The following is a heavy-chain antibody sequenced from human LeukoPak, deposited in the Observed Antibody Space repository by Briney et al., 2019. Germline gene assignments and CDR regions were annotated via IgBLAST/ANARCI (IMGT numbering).Heavy chain of an antibody. CDR1: GFTFSSYA. D-gene: IGHD6-13*01. J-gene: IGHJ4*02. CDR3: AKVPQWSSFRFFDY. CDR2: ISGSGGST. Sequence: GGSLRLSCAASGFTFSSYAMSWVRQAPGKGLEWVSAISGSGGSTYYADSVKGRFTISRDNSMNTLYLQMNSLRAEDTAVYYCAKVPQWSSFRFFDYWGQGTLVTVSS. V-gene: IGHV3-23*01.